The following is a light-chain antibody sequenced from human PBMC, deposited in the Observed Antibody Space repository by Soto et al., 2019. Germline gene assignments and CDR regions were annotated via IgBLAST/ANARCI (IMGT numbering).Light chain of an antibody. Sequence: DIQLTQSPSFLSASVGDRVTITCRASQDISGYLAWYQQKPGKAPKLLSNAAPTLQSGVPSRFSGSESGTDFTLTISSLQPEDFATYYCQQFNVYPLTFGGGTRVEIK. CDR2: AAP. CDR1: QDISGY. V-gene: IGKV1-9*01. CDR3: QQFNVYPLT. J-gene: IGKJ4*01.